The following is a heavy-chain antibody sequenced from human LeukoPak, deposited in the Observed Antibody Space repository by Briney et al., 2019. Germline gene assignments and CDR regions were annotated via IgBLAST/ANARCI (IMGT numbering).Heavy chain of an antibody. CDR1: GYTFTSYG. CDR3: ARVWAIAAAAYHFDY. Sequence: ASVTVSCKASGYTFTSYGISWVRHAPGQELEWMGWISAYNGNTNYAQKLQARVTMTTDTSTSTAYMELRSLRADDTAVYYCARVWAIAAAAYHFDYWGQGTLVTVSS. V-gene: IGHV1-18*01. CDR2: ISAYNGNT. D-gene: IGHD6-13*01. J-gene: IGHJ4*02.